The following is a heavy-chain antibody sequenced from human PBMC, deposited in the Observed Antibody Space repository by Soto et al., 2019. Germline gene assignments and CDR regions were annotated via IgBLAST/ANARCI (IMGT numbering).Heavy chain of an antibody. CDR3: ARAPSCTNGVCYEFDY. Sequence: LQTNSDTNGVEGVYFSCYYLILIRQKPGKGLEWIGEINHSGSTNYNPSLKSRVTISVDTSKNQFSLKLSSVTAADTAVYYCARAPSCTNGVCYEFDYWGQGTLVTSPQ. CDR1: GVYFSCYY. V-gene: IGHV4-34*01. D-gene: IGHD2-8*01. J-gene: IGHJ4*02. CDR2: INHSGST.